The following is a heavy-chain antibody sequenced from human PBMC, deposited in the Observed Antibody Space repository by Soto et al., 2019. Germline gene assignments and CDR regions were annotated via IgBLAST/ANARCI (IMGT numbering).Heavy chain of an antibody. Sequence: PSETLSLTCAVSGGSISSGDYSWNWIRQPPGKGLEWIGYIYFGGSTYYNPSLQSRVTMSVDRSRNQFSLKLNSVTAADTAVYYCARVRSEFDTSGPVDYWGQGTLVTVSS. J-gene: IGHJ4*02. CDR2: IYFGGST. CDR1: GGSISSGDYS. CDR3: ARVRSEFDTSGPVDY. D-gene: IGHD3-22*01. V-gene: IGHV4-30-2*01.